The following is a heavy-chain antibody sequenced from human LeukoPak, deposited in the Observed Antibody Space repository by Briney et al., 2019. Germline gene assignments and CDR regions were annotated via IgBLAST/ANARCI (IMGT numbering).Heavy chain of an antibody. CDR3: ARDAARGLDY. J-gene: IGHJ4*02. CDR2: IYYTGSA. V-gene: IGHV4-59*11. D-gene: IGHD6-25*01. CDR1: GDSMNNHH. Sequence: SSETLSLTCTVSGDSMNNHHWTWVRQSPGKGLQWVGYIYYTGSATYNPSLKSRVTISLDTSKKQFSPKLTSVSAADTAVYFCARDAARGLDYWGQGTLVTVSS.